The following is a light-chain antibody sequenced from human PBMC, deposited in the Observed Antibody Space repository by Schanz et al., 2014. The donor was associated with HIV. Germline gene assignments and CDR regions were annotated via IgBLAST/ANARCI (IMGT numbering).Light chain of an antibody. J-gene: IGLJ2*01. CDR1: SSDVGGYNY. Sequence: QSALTQPASVSGSPGQSITISCTGTSSDVGGYNYVSWYQQHPGKAPKLMIYDVSNRPSGVSNRFSGSKSGPSASLAITGLQAEDEADYFCQSYDRGLNAVVFGGGTKLTVL. CDR3: QSYDRGLNAVV. V-gene: IGLV2-14*03. CDR2: DVS.